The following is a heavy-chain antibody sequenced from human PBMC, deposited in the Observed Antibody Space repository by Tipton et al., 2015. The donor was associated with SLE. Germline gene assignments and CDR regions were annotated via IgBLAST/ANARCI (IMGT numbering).Heavy chain of an antibody. CDR1: GYSISSGYY. CDR3: ASSSPVDN. J-gene: IGHJ4*02. Sequence: TLSLTCTVSGYSISSGYYWGWIRQPPGKGLEWIGSIYHSGSTYYNPPLTSRVTMSLDTPKNRFSLKLISVTAADTAVYYCASSSPVDNWGQGTLVTVSS. CDR2: IYHSGST. V-gene: IGHV4-38-2*02. D-gene: IGHD6-13*01.